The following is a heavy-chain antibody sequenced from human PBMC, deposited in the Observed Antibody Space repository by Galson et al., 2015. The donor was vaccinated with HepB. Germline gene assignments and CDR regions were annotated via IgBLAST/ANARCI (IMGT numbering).Heavy chain of an antibody. Sequence: SLRLSCAASGFTFSSYGMHWVRQAPGKGLEWVAVISYDGSNKYYADSVKGRFTISRDNSKNTLYLQMNSLRAEDTAVYYCAKGGAYCGGDCYMGTLRYWGQGTLVTVSS. D-gene: IGHD2-21*02. CDR2: ISYDGSNK. CDR1: GFTFSSYG. J-gene: IGHJ4*02. CDR3: AKGGAYCGGDCYMGTLRY. V-gene: IGHV3-30*18.